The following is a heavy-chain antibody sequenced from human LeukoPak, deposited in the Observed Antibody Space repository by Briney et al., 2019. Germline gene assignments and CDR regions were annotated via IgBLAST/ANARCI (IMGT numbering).Heavy chain of an antibody. V-gene: IGHV3-21*01. Sequence: GGSLRLSCAASGFTFSSYSMNWVRQAPGKGLEWVSSISSSSSYIYYADSVKGRFTISRDNAKNSLYLQMNSLRAEDTAVYYCARGLGGVTTPDSFDYWGQGTLVTVSS. CDR1: GFTFSSYS. CDR3: ARGLGGVTTPDSFDY. J-gene: IGHJ4*02. D-gene: IGHD4-17*01. CDR2: ISSSSSYI.